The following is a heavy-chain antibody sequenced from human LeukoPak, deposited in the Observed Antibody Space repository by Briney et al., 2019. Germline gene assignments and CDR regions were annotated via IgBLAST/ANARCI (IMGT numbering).Heavy chain of an antibody. V-gene: IGHV4-59*01. CDR1: GGSISSYY. D-gene: IGHD3-3*01. CDR2: IYYSGST. CDR3: ARALYYDFWSGYYSPYYYYYMDV. Sequence: PSETLSLTCTVSGGSISSYYWSWIRQPPGKGLEWIGYIYYSGSTNYNPSLKSRVTISVDTSKNQFSLKLSSVTAADTAVYYCARALYYDFWSGYYSPYYYYYMDVWGKGTTVTVSS. J-gene: IGHJ6*03.